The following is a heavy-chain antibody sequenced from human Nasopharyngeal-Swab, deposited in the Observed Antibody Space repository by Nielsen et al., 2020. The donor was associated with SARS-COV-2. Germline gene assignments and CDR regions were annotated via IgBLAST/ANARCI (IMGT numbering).Heavy chain of an antibody. CDR2: INHSGST. J-gene: IGHJ6*03. V-gene: IGHV4-34*01. D-gene: IGHD3-10*01. CDR3: ARGAYYYGSGSYYSPRYYYYDMDV. Sequence: WIRQPPGKGLEWIGEINHSGSTNYNPSLKSRVTISVDTSKNQFSLTLSSVTAADTAVYYCARGAYYYGSGSYYSPRYYYYDMDVWGKGTTVTVSS.